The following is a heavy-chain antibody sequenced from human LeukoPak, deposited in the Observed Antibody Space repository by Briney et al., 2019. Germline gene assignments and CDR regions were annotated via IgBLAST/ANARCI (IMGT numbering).Heavy chain of an antibody. CDR1: GYTFNSHA. CDR2: ISVSNGNT. J-gene: IGHJ4*02. D-gene: IGHD1-26*01. V-gene: IGHV1-18*01. Sequence: ASVKVSCKASGYTFNSHAISWVRQAPGQGLEWRGWISVSNGNTNYAQKLQGRVAMTTDTSTSTAYMELRSLRSDDTAVYYCARSLVGATYVYYFDYWGQGTLVTVSS. CDR3: ARSLVGATYVYYFDY.